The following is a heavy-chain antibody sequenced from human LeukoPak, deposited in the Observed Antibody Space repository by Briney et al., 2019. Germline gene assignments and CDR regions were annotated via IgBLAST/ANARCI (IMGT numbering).Heavy chain of an antibody. Sequence: ASVKVSFKVSGYTLTELSMHWVRQAPGKGLEWMGGFDPEDGETIYAQKFQGRVTMTEDTSTDTAYMELSSLRSEDTAVYYCATDLDSGRPGYFEYWGQGTLVTVSS. CDR3: ATDLDSGRPGYFEY. CDR2: FDPEDGET. V-gene: IGHV1-24*01. CDR1: GYTLTELS. J-gene: IGHJ4*02. D-gene: IGHD1-26*01.